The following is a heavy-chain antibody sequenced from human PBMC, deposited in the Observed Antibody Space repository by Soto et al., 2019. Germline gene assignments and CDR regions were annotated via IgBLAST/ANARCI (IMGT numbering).Heavy chain of an antibody. CDR2: IWYDGSNK. V-gene: IGHV3-33*01. D-gene: IGHD1-26*01. Sequence: GGSLRLSCAASGFTFSSYGMHWVRQAPGKGLEWVAVIWYDGSNKYYADSVKGRFTISRDNSKNTLYLQMNSLRAEDTAVYYCARDQKVGPPWYYFDYGGKEPRFTFPS. CDR3: ARDQKVGPPWYYFDY. J-gene: IGHJ4*02. CDR1: GFTFSSYG.